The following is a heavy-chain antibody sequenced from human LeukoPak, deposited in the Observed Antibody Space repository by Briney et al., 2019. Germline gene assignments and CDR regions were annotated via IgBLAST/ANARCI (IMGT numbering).Heavy chain of an antibody. CDR2: IYYSGST. Sequence: SETLSLTCTVSGGSISSYYWSWIRQPPGNGLEWIGYIYYSGSTNYNPSLKSRVTISVDTSKNQFSLKLSSVTAADTAVYYCAREVGVYYFDYWGQGTLVTVSS. CDR1: GGSISSYY. D-gene: IGHD1-26*01. V-gene: IGHV4-59*01. CDR3: AREVGVYYFDY. J-gene: IGHJ4*02.